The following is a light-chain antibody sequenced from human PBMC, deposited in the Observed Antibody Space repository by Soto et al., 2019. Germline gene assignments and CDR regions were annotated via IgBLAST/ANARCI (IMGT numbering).Light chain of an antibody. V-gene: IGLV2-14*01. J-gene: IGLJ1*01. Sequence: SVLTXPASVSGSPGQSITISCTGTSSDVGGYNYVSWYQQHPGKAPKLMIYDVSNRPSGVSNRFSGSKSGNTASLTISGLQAEDEADYYCSSYTSSSTYVFGTGTKVTVL. CDR3: SSYTSSSTYV. CDR1: SSDVGGYNY. CDR2: DVS.